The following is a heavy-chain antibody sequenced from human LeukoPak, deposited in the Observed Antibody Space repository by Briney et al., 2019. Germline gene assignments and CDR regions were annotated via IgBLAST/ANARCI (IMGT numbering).Heavy chain of an antibody. D-gene: IGHD3-16*01. Sequence: GASVKVSCKASGGTFSSYAISWVRQAPGQGLEWMGRIIPIFGTANYAQKFQGRVTITTDESTSTAYMELSSLRSEDTAVYYCARDPGLRFGGVMAPYYDYWGQGTLVTVSS. CDR3: ARDPGLRFGGVMAPYYDY. J-gene: IGHJ4*02. CDR1: GGTFSSYA. CDR2: IIPIFGTA. V-gene: IGHV1-69*05.